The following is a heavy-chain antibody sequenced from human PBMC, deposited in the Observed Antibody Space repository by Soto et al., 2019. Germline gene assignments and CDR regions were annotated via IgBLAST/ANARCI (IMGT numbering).Heavy chain of an antibody. J-gene: IGHJ3*02. CDR1: GYTFTSYD. Sequence: ASVKASSKAPGYTFTSYDLNWVRQATGQGLEWMGWMNPNSGNTGYAQKFQGQVTISADKSISTAYLQWSSLKASDTAMYYCASQEMATKNVDAFDIWGQGTMVTVSS. D-gene: IGHD5-12*01. V-gene: IGHV1-8*01. CDR3: ASQEMATKNVDAFDI. CDR2: MNPNSGNT.